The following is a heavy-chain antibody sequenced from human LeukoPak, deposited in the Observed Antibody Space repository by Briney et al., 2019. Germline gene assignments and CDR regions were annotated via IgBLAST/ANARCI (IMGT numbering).Heavy chain of an antibody. Sequence: SVKVSCKASGGTFSSYAISWARQAPGQGLEWMGGIIPIFGTANYAQKFQGRVTITADESTSTAYMELSSLRSEDTAVYYCARGGGYSYGYGYFDYWGQGTLVTVSS. D-gene: IGHD5-18*01. J-gene: IGHJ4*02. V-gene: IGHV1-69*13. CDR2: IIPIFGTA. CDR3: ARGGGYSYGYGYFDY. CDR1: GGTFSSYA.